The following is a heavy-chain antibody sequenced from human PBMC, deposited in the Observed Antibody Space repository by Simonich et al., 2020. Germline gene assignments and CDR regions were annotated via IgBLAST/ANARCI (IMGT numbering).Heavy chain of an antibody. CDR3: ARWIAVAGTGAYGMDV. V-gene: IGHV3-21*01. Sequence: EVQLVESGGGLVKPGGSLRLSCAASGFTFSSYSMSWVRQAPGKGLEWVSSISSSSSYIYYADSVECRFTISRDNAKNSLYLQMNSLRAEDTAVYYCARWIAVAGTGAYGMDVWGQGTTVTVSS. CDR1: GFTFSSYS. D-gene: IGHD6-19*01. J-gene: IGHJ6*02. CDR2: ISSSSSYI.